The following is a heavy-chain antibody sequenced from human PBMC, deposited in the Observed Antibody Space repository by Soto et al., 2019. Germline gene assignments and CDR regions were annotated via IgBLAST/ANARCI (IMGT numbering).Heavy chain of an antibody. V-gene: IGHV1-69*18. D-gene: IGHD3-10*01. J-gene: IGHJ5*02. CDR2: IIPIYGTA. CDR1: GGNFTSYV. Sequence: QVQLVQSGAEVKKPGSSVKVSCKASGGNFTSYVISWVRQAPGQGLEWMGNIIPIYGTANYLQKFRGRVTITAAGSTGTVFMEQSRLKSEDTVVYYCARDVPQGYSYGLQRFDPWSQGTLVTVSS. CDR3: ARDVPQGYSYGLQRFDP.